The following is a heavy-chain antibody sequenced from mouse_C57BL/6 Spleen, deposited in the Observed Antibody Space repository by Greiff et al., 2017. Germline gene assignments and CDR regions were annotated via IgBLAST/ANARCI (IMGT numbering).Heavy chain of an antibody. D-gene: IGHD2-5*01. CDR1: GYTFTSYW. J-gene: IGHJ4*01. Sequence: QVQLQQPGAELVKPGASVKMSCKASGYTFTSYWITWVKQRPGQGLEWIGDIYPGSGSTNYNEKFKSKATLTVDTSSSTAYMQISSLTSEDSAVYYCARWDYSNFYAMDYWGQGTSVTVSS. CDR3: ARWDYSNFYAMDY. CDR2: IYPGSGST. V-gene: IGHV1-55*01.